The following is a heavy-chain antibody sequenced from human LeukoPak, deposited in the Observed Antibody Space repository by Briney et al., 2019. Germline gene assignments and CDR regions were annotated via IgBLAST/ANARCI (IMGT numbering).Heavy chain of an antibody. D-gene: IGHD3-9*01. CDR3: AKDCSYYDILTGYYAPYYYMDV. V-gene: IGHV3-30*02. Sequence: GGSLRLSCAASGFTFSSYGIHSVRQAPGKGLEWVAFIRYDGSNKYYADSVKGRFTISRDNSKNTLYLQMNSLRAEDTAVYYCAKDCSYYDILTGYYAPYYYMDVWGKGTTVTISS. CDR1: GFTFSSYG. J-gene: IGHJ6*03. CDR2: IRYDGSNK.